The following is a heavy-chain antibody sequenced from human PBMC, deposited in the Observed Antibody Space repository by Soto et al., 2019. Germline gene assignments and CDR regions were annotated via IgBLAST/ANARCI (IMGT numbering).Heavy chain of an antibody. CDR3: ARENQHYDFWSGYSLRYYSYGMDV. D-gene: IGHD3-3*01. V-gene: IGHV1-8*01. Sequence: ASVKISCKASGYTFTSYDINWVRQATGQGLEWMGWMNPNSGNTGYAQKFQGRVTMTRNTSIRTAYMELRSLRSEDTAVYYCARENQHYDFWSGYSLRYYSYGMDVWGEGTKVTVSS. CDR1: GYTFTSYD. J-gene: IGHJ6*04. CDR2: MNPNSGNT.